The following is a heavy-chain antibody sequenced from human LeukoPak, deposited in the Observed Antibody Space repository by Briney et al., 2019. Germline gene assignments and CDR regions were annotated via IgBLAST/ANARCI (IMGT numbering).Heavy chain of an antibody. CDR3: ARGSDITMIVVVIPYYFDY. D-gene: IGHD3-22*01. CDR1: GFTFSSYA. V-gene: IGHV3-30-3*01. J-gene: IGHJ4*02. Sequence: GGSLRLSCAASGFTFSSYAMHWVRQAPGKGLEWVAVISYDGSNKYYADSVKGRFTITRDNSKNTLYLQMNSLRAEDTAVYYCARGSDITMIVVVIPYYFDYWGQGTLVTVSS. CDR2: ISYDGSNK.